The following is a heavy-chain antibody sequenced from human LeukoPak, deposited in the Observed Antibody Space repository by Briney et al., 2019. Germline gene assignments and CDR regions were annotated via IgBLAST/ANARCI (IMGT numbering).Heavy chain of an antibody. Sequence: GGSLRLSCAASGFTFNSYAMYWVRQAPGKGLEWISGIFGSGGSAHYADSVKGRFTISRDNSKNTLYLQMNSLRAEDTAVYYCGKTPAGYSSGRFPGWPVDYWGQGTLVTVSS. CDR1: GFTFNSYA. V-gene: IGHV3-23*01. CDR3: GKTPAGYSSGRFPGWPVDY. J-gene: IGHJ4*02. D-gene: IGHD6-19*01. CDR2: IFGSGGSA.